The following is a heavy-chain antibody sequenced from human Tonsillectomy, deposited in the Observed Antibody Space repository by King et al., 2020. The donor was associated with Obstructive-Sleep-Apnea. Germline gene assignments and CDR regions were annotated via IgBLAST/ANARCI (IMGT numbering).Heavy chain of an antibody. V-gene: IGHV3-30*04. CDR2: ISSDGSNK. CDR3: AREPITILTRFDY. Sequence: QLVQSGGGVVQPGRSLRLSCAASGFTFSSHAMHWVRQAPGKGLDWVAVISSDGSNKYYADSVEGRFTISRDNSENTLYLQMNSLRPEDTAVYYCAREPITILTRFDYWGQGTLVTVSS. CDR1: GFTFSSHA. D-gene: IGHD3-3*01. J-gene: IGHJ4*02.